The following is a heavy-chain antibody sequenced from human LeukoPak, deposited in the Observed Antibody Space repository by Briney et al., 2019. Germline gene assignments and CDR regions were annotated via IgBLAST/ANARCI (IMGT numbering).Heavy chain of an antibody. Sequence: GGSLRLSCAASGFTFSSYAMHWVRQAPGKGLEWVAVISYDGSNKYYADSVKGRFTISRDNSKNTLYLQMNSLRAEDTAVYYCAREGVAAAGIGDYWGQGTLVTVSS. J-gene: IGHJ4*02. D-gene: IGHD6-13*01. V-gene: IGHV3-30-3*01. CDR1: GFTFSSYA. CDR2: ISYDGSNK. CDR3: AREGVAAAGIGDY.